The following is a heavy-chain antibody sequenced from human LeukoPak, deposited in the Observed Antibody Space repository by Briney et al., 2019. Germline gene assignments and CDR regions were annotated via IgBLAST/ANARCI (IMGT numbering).Heavy chain of an antibody. CDR1: GFTFSSYE. Sequence: RGSLRLSCAASGFTFSSYETNWVRQAPGKGLEWVSTITGGGENTYYADSVRGRFTISRDNSKTTLHLQMNGLRAEDTAVYYCAREDVVASWPWYFDLWGRGTLVTVSS. V-gene: IGHV3-23*01. J-gene: IGHJ2*01. CDR2: ITGGGENT. D-gene: IGHD5-12*01. CDR3: AREDVVASWPWYFDL.